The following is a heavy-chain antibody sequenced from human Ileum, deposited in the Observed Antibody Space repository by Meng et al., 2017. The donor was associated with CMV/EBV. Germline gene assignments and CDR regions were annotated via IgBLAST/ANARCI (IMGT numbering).Heavy chain of an antibody. CDR2: MYFSGIA. Sequence: QLQESGPGLVKPAEPPSLTCTASGAPISSGSHSWAWFRQPPGKRLEWIGSMYFSGIADYNPSLKSRVTISLHATQKQFSLRLTSVTAADSAVYFCARDLTNKWFYYWGQGTLVTVSS. D-gene: IGHD1-26*01. CDR3: ARDLTNKWFYY. J-gene: IGHJ4*02. CDR1: GAPISSGSHS. V-gene: IGHV4-39*07.